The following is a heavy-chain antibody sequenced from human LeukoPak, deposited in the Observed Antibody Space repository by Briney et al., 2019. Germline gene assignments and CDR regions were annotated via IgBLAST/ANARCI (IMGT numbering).Heavy chain of an antibody. CDR1: GYTLTELS. CDR2: FDPEDGET. V-gene: IGHV1-24*01. Sequence: ASVKVSCKVSGYTLTELSMHWVRQAPGKGLEWMGGFDPEDGETIYAQKFQGRVTMTEDTSTDTAYMELSSLRSEDTAVYYCATEEQIVGATTISGWGQGTLVTVSS. D-gene: IGHD1-26*01. CDR3: ATEEQIVGATTISG. J-gene: IGHJ4*02.